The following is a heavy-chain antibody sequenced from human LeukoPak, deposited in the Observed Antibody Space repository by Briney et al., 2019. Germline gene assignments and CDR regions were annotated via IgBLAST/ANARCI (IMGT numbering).Heavy chain of an antibody. CDR3: ARVPVRITMVRGVISGGLSGWFDP. J-gene: IGHJ5*02. D-gene: IGHD3-10*01. Sequence: SETLSLTCAVYGGSFSGYYWSWIRQPPGKGLEWIGGINHSGSTNYNPSLKSRVTISVDTSKNQFSLKLSSVTAADTAVYYCARVPVRITMVRGVISGGLSGWFDPWGQGTLVTVSS. CDR2: INHSGST. V-gene: IGHV4-34*01. CDR1: GGSFSGYY.